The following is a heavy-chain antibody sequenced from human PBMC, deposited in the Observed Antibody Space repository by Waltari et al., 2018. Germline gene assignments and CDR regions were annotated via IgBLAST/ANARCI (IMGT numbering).Heavy chain of an antibody. CDR2: IRYDGSDK. J-gene: IGHJ4*02. CDR3: AKGGEDYGWFDY. V-gene: IGHV3-30*02. D-gene: IGHD3-16*01. Sequence: QGRLVGSGGGGGDPGGSLGLSGAASGFMGGSYVYIWARQAPGKGLEWVAFIRYDGSDKYYADSVKGRFTISKDTSKNTLYLQMNSLRIEDTAVYYCAKGGEDYGWFDYWGQGTLVTVSS. CDR1: GFMGGSYV.